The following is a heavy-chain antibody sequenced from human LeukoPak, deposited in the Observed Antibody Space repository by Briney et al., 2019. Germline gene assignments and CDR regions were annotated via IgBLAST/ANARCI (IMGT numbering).Heavy chain of an antibody. Sequence: PGESLRLSCAASGFTFSDYYMTWVRQAPGKGLQWVSYISDSGTTVDYSDSVKGRFTISRDNAKNSLYLQMNSLRAEDTAVYYCARDQGVHCSGGSCTAFDIWGQGTMVTVSS. V-gene: IGHV3-11*04. CDR2: ISDSGTTV. D-gene: IGHD2-15*01. CDR1: GFTFSDYY. J-gene: IGHJ3*02. CDR3: ARDQGVHCSGGSCTAFDI.